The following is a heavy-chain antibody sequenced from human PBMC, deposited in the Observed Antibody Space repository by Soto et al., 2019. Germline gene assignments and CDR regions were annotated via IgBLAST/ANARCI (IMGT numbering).Heavy chain of an antibody. J-gene: IGHJ4*02. CDR2: IYPGDSDT. D-gene: IGHD3-10*01. Sequence: GEAVTISCEGSGCSVTSYWIGWVRQMTGKGLEWMGIIYPGDSDTRYSPSFQGQVTISADKSISTAYLQWSSLRASDTAMYYCAVTRYYGSGSFDYWGQGTLVPVSS. CDR3: AVTRYYGSGSFDY. V-gene: IGHV5-51*01. CDR1: GCSVTSYW.